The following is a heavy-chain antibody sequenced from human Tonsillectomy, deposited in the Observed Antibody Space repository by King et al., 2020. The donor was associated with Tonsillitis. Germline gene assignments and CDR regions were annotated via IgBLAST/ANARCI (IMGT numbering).Heavy chain of an antibody. Sequence: VQLVQSGAEVKRPGASVKVSCKASGYTFTSYGISWVRQAPGQGLEWMRWISAYNGNRNYAQNFQGRVTMTTDTSTSTAYMELMSLRSDDTAVYYCARETAPANFDFWGQGTLVTVSS. V-gene: IGHV1-18*04. D-gene: IGHD6-13*01. J-gene: IGHJ4*02. CDR3: ARETAPANFDF. CDR2: ISAYNGNR. CDR1: GYTFTSYG.